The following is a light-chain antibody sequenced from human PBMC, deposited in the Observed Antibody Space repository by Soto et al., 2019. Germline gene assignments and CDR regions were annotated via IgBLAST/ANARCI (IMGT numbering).Light chain of an antibody. CDR1: QSVSSN. Sequence: EIVMTQSPATLSVSPGERATLSCRASQSVSSNLAWYQQKPGQAPRLLIYGASTRATGIPARFSGSGSGTEFTLTISNLQSEDFAVYYCQHYNHWLWTFGQGTKVDIK. J-gene: IGKJ1*01. CDR3: QHYNHWLWT. CDR2: GAS. V-gene: IGKV3-15*01.